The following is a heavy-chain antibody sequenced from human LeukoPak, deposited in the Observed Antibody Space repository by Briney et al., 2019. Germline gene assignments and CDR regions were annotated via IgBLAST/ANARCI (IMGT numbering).Heavy chain of an antibody. CDR1: GGSISSYY. Sequence: SETLSLTCTVSGGSISSYYWSWIRQPPGKGLEWIGYIYYSGSTNYNPSLKSRVTISVDTSKNQFSLKLSSVTAADTAVYYCARLAYDFWSGPDYWGQGTLVTVSS. CDR3: ARLAYDFWSGPDY. CDR2: IYYSGST. J-gene: IGHJ4*02. D-gene: IGHD3-3*01. V-gene: IGHV4-59*08.